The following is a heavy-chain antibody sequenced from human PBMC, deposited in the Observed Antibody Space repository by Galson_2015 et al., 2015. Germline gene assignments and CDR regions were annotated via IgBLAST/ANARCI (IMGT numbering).Heavy chain of an antibody. D-gene: IGHD6-19*01. CDR3: ARDRPGIAVAGQSPDFDY. J-gene: IGHJ4*02. CDR2: INEDGSEK. V-gene: IGHV3-7*01. CDR1: GFTFRSSW. Sequence: SLRLSCAASGFTFRSSWMSWVRQAPGKGLEWVANINEDGSEKYYVDSVKGRFTVSRDNAKNSLFLQMSSLRAEDTALYYCARDRPGIAVAGQSPDFDYWGQGTLVTVSS.